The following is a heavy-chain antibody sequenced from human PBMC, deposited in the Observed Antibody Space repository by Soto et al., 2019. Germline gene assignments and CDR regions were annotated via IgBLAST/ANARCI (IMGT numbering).Heavy chain of an antibody. CDR3: AKGRGSGPRGWFDT. Sequence: SETLSLTCTVSGGSISNYYCSWTRQAPGKGLEWIGYTFYRESTDYNPSLKSRVTISVDTSKNQCSLKLSSVSAADTALYYCAKGRGSGPRGWFDTWGQGAQVTVSS. V-gene: IGHV4-59*01. D-gene: IGHD6-19*01. J-gene: IGHJ5*02. CDR1: GGSISNYY. CDR2: TFYREST.